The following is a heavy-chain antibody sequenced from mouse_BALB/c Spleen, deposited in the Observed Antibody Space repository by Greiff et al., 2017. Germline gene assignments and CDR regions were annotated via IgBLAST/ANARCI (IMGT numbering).Heavy chain of an antibody. V-gene: IGHV1-87*01. CDR1: GYTFTSYW. D-gene: IGHD1-1*01. CDR3: ARYGTAY. CDR2: IYPGDGDT. J-gene: IGHJ3*01. Sequence: VQLQQSGAELARPGASVKLSCKASGYTFTSYWMQWVKQRPGQGLEWIGAIYPGDGDTRYTQKFKGKATLTADKSSSTAYMQLSSLASEDSAVYYCARYGTAYWGQGTLVTVSA.